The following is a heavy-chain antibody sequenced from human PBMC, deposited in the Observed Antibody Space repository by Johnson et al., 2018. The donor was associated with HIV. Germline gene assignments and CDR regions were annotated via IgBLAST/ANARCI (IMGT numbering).Heavy chain of an antibody. D-gene: IGHD1-1*01. CDR1: GFTFSSYW. V-gene: IGHV3-7*01. J-gene: IGHJ3*02. CDR3: ARDLDRREDLAFDI. Sequence: VQLVESGGGVVQPGRSLRLSCAASGFTFSSYWMSWVRQAPGKGLEWVANIKQDGSEKYYVDSVKGRFTISRDNAKNSLYLQMNSLRAEDTAVYYCARDLDRREDLAFDIWGQGTMVTVSS. CDR2: IKQDGSEK.